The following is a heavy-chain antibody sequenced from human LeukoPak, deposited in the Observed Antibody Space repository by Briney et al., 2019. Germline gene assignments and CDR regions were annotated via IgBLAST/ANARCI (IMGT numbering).Heavy chain of an antibody. CDR2: ISSSSSYI. CDR1: GFTFSSYS. CDR3: ARDRSEGVVAATLDP. J-gene: IGHJ5*02. Sequence: GGSLRLSCAASGFTFSSYSMNWVRQAPGKGLEWVSSISSSSSYIYYADSVKGRFTISRDNAKNSLYLQMNSLRAEDTAVYYCARDRSEGVVAATLDPWGQGTLVTVSS. V-gene: IGHV3-21*01. D-gene: IGHD2-15*01.